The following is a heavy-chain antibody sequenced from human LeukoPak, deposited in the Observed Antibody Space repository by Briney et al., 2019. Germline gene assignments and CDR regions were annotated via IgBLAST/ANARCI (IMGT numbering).Heavy chain of an antibody. CDR2: IYYSGST. D-gene: IGHD1-26*01. J-gene: IGHJ4*02. Sequence: SGTLSLTCTVSGGSISSYYWSWIRQPPGKGLEWIGYIYYSGSTNYNPSLKSRVTISVDTSKNQFSLKLSSVTAADTAVYYCARGPLGAAVDYWGQGTLVTVSS. CDR1: GGSISSYY. CDR3: ARGPLGAAVDY. V-gene: IGHV4-59*01.